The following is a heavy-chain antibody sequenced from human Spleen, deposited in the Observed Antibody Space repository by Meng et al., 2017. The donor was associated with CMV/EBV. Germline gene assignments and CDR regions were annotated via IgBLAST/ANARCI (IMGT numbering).Heavy chain of an antibody. CDR1: GFTFSDCY. Sequence: GESLKISCVASGFTFSDCYMNWIRQAPGKGLEWVSYISSSGSTIYYADSVKGRFTISRDNSKNTLYLQMNSLRAEDTAVYYCAKARYCTNGVCLSAPDYWGQGTLVTVSS. D-gene: IGHD2-8*01. V-gene: IGHV3-11*01. J-gene: IGHJ4*02. CDR2: ISSSGSTI. CDR3: AKARYCTNGVCLSAPDY.